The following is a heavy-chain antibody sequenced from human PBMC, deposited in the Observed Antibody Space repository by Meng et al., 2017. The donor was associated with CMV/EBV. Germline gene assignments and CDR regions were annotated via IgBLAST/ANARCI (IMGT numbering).Heavy chain of an antibody. V-gene: IGHV3-30*02. CDR2: IRYDGSNK. CDR1: GFTFSSYA. Sequence: GESLKISCAASGFTFSSYAMHWVRQAPGKGLEWVAFIRYDGSNKYYADSVKGRFTISRDNSKNTLYLQMNSLRAEDTAVYYCAKDRGVADYWGQGTLVTVSS. J-gene: IGHJ4*02. CDR3: AKDRGVADY. D-gene: IGHD2-8*01.